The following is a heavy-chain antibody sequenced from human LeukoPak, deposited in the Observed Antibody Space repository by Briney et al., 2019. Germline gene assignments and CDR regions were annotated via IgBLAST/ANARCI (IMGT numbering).Heavy chain of an antibody. Sequence: ASVKASCKASGYTFTSYYMHWVRQAPGQGLEWMGIINPSGGSTSYAQKFQGRVTMTRDTSTSTVYMELSSLRSEDTAVYYCARDESWFGEFSPLFDPWGQGTLVTVSS. V-gene: IGHV1-46*01. D-gene: IGHD3-10*01. J-gene: IGHJ5*02. CDR3: ARDESWFGEFSPLFDP. CDR1: GYTFTSYY. CDR2: INPSGGST.